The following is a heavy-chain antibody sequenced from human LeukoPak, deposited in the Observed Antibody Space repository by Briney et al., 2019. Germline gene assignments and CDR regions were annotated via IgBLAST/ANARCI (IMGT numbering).Heavy chain of an antibody. CDR2: IYYSGST. Sequence: SETLSLTCTASGGSISSSSYYWGWIRQPPGKGLEWIGSIYYSGSTYYNPSLKSRVTISVDTSKNQFSLKLSSVTAADTAVYYCARPGYYYDSSGYHYRDYWGQGTLVTVSS. J-gene: IGHJ4*02. CDR3: ARPGYYYDSSGYHYRDY. CDR1: GGSISSSSYY. D-gene: IGHD3-22*01. V-gene: IGHV4-39*01.